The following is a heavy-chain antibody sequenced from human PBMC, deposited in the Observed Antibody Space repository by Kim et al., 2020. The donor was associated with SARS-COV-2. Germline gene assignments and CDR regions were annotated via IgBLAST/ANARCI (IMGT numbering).Heavy chain of an antibody. J-gene: IGHJ4*02. D-gene: IGHD5-12*01. V-gene: IGHV3-48*03. Sequence: TYYADCVKGRFTISRDNAKNSLVLQRNSLRAEDKALYFCPREIGWLHQIDHWGQGTLVIVSS. CDR2: T. CDR3: PREIGWLHQIDH.